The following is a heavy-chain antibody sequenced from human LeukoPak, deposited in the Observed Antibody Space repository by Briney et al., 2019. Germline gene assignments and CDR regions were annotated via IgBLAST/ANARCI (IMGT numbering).Heavy chain of an antibody. CDR3: ARFFGKGYQLPPFDY. J-gene: IGHJ4*02. CDR2: INPNSGGT. Sequence: GASVKVSCKASGYTFTRNYMHWVRQAPGQGLEWMGEINPNSGGTNYAQKFQDRVTMTRDTSISTAYMELSRLRSDDTAVYYCARFFGKGYQLPPFDYWGQGTLVTVSS. CDR1: GYTFTRNY. D-gene: IGHD2-2*01. V-gene: IGHV1-2*02.